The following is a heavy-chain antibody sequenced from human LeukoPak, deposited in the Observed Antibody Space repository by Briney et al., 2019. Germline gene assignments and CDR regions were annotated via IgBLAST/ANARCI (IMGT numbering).Heavy chain of an antibody. CDR3: AKDRPNYYETNGHYYRRDGDS. CDR1: GFTFNIYA. V-gene: IGHV3-23*01. J-gene: IGHJ5*01. D-gene: IGHD3-22*01. Sequence: PGGSLRLSCAASGFTFNIYAMCWVRQAPGEGVEWVSSISSRSDYTFYADSAKGRFTISRDNSRNTLYLQMNSLRAEDTAIYYCAKDRPNYYETNGHYYRRDGDSWGQGTLVTVSS. CDR2: ISSRSDYT.